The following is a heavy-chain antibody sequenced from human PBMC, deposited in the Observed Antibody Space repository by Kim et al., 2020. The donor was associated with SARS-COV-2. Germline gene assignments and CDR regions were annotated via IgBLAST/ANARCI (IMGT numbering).Heavy chain of an antibody. Sequence: PAFQGKVTISADKSISTAYLQWSSLKASDTAMYYCARQGIGLYYYGTDVWGQGTTVTVSS. D-gene: IGHD2-21*01. CDR3: ARQGIGLYYYGTDV. J-gene: IGHJ6*02. V-gene: IGHV5-51*01.